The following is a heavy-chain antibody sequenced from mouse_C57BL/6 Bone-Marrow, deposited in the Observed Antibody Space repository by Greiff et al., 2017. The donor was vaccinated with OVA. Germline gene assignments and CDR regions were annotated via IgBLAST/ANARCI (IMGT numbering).Heavy chain of an antibody. V-gene: IGHV1-61*01. J-gene: IGHJ2*01. D-gene: IGHD4-1*01. Sequence: QVQLQQPGAELVRPGSSVKLSCKASGYTFTSYWMDWVKQRPGQGLEWIGNIYPSDSETNYNQKFKDKATLTVDKSSSTAYMQLSSLTSEDSAFYDCARTGTAFDYWGQGTTLTVSS. CDR2: IYPSDSET. CDR3: ARTGTAFDY. CDR1: GYTFTSYW.